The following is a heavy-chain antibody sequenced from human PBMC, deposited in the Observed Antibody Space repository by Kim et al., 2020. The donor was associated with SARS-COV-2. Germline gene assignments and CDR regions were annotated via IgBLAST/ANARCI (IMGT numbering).Heavy chain of an antibody. Sequence: GGSLRLSCAASGFTFSSYAMSWVRQAPGKGLEWVSAISGSGGSTYYADSVKGRFTISRDNSKNTLYLQMNSLRAEDTAVYYCAKGLPYYYDSSGQMVGYWGQGTLVTVSS. CDR3: AKGLPYYYDSSGQMVGY. J-gene: IGHJ4*02. CDR2: ISGSGGST. V-gene: IGHV3-23*01. CDR1: GFTFSSYA. D-gene: IGHD3-22*01.